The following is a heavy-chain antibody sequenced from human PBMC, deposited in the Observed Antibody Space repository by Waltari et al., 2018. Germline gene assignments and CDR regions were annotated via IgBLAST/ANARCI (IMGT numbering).Heavy chain of an antibody. CDR2: IYYGGGS. J-gene: IGHJ4*02. CDR3: TDGRGRFEY. Sequence: QVQLQESGPGLVKPSETLSLVCSVSGGSITSLSEYWAWIRQPPGKGLEWIGSIYYGGGSFYTPSLNSRVTLSFETSKNQFSLHLRSATAADTAVYYCTDGRGRFEYWGQGTLVTVS. CDR1: GGSITSLSEY. D-gene: IGHD1-26*01. V-gene: IGHV4-39*01.